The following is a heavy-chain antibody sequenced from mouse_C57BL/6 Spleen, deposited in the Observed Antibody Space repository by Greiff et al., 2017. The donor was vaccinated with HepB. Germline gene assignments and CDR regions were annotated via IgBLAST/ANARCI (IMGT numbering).Heavy chain of an antibody. CDR1: GYTFTSYW. Sequence: QVQLKQPGAELVKPGASVKLSCKASGYTFTSYWMHWVKQRPGQGLEWIGMIHPNSGSTNYNEKFKSKATLTVDKSSSTAYMQLSSLTSEDSAVYYCARSRNYYGSRESAMDYWGQGTSVTVSS. J-gene: IGHJ4*01. V-gene: IGHV1-64*01. CDR3: ARSRNYYGSRESAMDY. D-gene: IGHD1-1*01. CDR2: IHPNSGST.